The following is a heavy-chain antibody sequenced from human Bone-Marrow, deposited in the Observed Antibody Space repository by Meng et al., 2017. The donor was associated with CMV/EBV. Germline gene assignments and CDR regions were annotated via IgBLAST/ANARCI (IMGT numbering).Heavy chain of an antibody. CDR2: ISSSGSTI. J-gene: IGHJ4*02. D-gene: IGHD1-26*01. Sequence: GGSLRLSCAASGFTFSSYEMNWVRQAPGKGLEWVSYISSSGSTIYYADSVKGRFTISRDNSKNTLYLQMNSLRAEDTAVYYCAREGVGALGYWGQGTLVTVSS. CDR3: AREGVGALGY. V-gene: IGHV3-48*03. CDR1: GFTFSSYE.